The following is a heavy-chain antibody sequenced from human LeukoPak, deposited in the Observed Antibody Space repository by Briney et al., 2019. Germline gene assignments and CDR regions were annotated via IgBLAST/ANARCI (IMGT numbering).Heavy chain of an antibody. V-gene: IGHV3-64D*06. J-gene: IGHJ5*02. CDR1: GFTFSSYA. Sequence: EGSLGLSCSASGFTFSSYAMHWVRQAPGKGLEYVSAISSNGGSTYYADSVKGRFIISRDNSKNTLYLQMSSLRAEDAAVYYCVKDHYYGSGSYYNGYWFDPWGQGTLVTVSS. CDR3: VKDHYYGSGSYYNGYWFDP. CDR2: ISSNGGST. D-gene: IGHD3-10*01.